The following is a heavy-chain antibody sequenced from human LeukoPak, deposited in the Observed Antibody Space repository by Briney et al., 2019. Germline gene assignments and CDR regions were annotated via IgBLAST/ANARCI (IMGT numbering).Heavy chain of an antibody. D-gene: IGHD1-14*01. V-gene: IGHV1-69*04. J-gene: IGHJ6*02. CDR2: IIPILGIA. CDR3: ARGSTGYYYYGMDV. CDR1: GGTFSSYA. Sequence: SVKVSFTASGGTFSSYAISWVRQAPGQGLEWMGRIIPILGIANYAQKFQGRVTITADKSTSTAYMELSSLRSEDTAVYYCARGSTGYYYYGMDVWGQGTTVTVSS.